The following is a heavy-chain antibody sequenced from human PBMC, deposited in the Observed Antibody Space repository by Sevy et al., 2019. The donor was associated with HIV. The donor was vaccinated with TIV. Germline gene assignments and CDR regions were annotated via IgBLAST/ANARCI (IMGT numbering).Heavy chain of an antibody. Sequence: GGSLRLSCAASGFTFSSYWMSWVRQAPGKGLEWVANIKQDGSEKYYVDSVKGRFTISRDNAKNSLYLQMNSLRAEDTAVYYCASKIGMYGSGSYYSNYYYGMDVWDQGTTVTVSS. D-gene: IGHD3-10*01. V-gene: IGHV3-7*01. CDR2: IKQDGSEK. CDR1: GFTFSSYW. CDR3: ASKIGMYGSGSYYSNYYYGMDV. J-gene: IGHJ6*02.